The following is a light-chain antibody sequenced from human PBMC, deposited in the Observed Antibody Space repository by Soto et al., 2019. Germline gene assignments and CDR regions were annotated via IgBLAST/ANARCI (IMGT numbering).Light chain of an antibody. CDR1: STDVGAYNY. V-gene: IGLV2-14*01. Sequence: QSALTQPASVSGSPGQSITISCTGTSTDVGAYNYVSWYQQHPGKAPKLMIFEVSNRPSGVSNRFSGSKSGNTASLTISGLQAEDEAEYSCSSYTASSSYFFGNGTKVTVL. J-gene: IGLJ1*01. CDR2: EVS. CDR3: SSYTASSSYF.